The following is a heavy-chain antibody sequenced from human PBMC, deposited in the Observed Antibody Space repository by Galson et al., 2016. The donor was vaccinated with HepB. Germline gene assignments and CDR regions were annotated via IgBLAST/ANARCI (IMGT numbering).Heavy chain of an antibody. J-gene: IGHJ4*02. CDR2: ISSSSFYI. D-gene: IGHD3-16*01. V-gene: IGHV3-21*04. CDR3: ARGGASRFDQ. CDR1: GFAFSGHA. Sequence: SLRLSCAAFGFAFSGHAMSWVRQAPGKGLEWVSSISSSSFYIHYADSVRGRFTISRDNAKSSLFLQMSTLRAEDTAVYYCARGGASRFDQWGQGNLVTVSS.